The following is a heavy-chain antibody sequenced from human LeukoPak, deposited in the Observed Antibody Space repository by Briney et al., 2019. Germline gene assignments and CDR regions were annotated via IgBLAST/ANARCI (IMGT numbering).Heavy chain of an antibody. D-gene: IGHD2-2*03. CDR1: GFTFSSYE. V-gene: IGHV3-48*03. CDR3: AKDSHWILFDD. Sequence: GGSLRLSCAASGFTFSSYEMNWVRQAPGKGLEWVSYISSSGSTIYYADSVKGRFTISRDNSKNTLYQQMNSLRDEDTAVYYCAKDSHWILFDDWGQGTLVTVSS. CDR2: ISSSGSTI. J-gene: IGHJ4*02.